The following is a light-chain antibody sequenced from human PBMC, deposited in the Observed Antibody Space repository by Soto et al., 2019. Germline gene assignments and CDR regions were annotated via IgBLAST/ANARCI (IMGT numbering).Light chain of an antibody. Sequence: EIVVTQSPATLSLSPGERATLSCRASQSVSSYLAWYQKKPGQAPRLLIYDASNRATGIPARFSGSGSGTDFTLTISSLEPEDFAVYYCQQRSNWPRTFGQGTKLEIK. V-gene: IGKV3-11*01. CDR1: QSVSSY. J-gene: IGKJ2*01. CDR2: DAS. CDR3: QQRSNWPRT.